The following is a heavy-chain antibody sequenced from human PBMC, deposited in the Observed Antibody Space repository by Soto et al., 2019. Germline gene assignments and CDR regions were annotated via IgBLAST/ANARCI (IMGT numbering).Heavy chain of an antibody. D-gene: IGHD6-13*01. CDR1: GFTFSSYA. Sequence: GGSLRLSCAASGFTFSSYAMHWVRQAPGKGLEWVAVISYDGSNKYYADSVKGRFTISRDNSKNTLYLQMNSLRAEDTAVYYCARDSRGGSSSWTEFDYWGQGTLVTVSS. CDR2: ISYDGSNK. CDR3: ARDSRGGSSSWTEFDY. J-gene: IGHJ4*02. V-gene: IGHV3-30-3*01.